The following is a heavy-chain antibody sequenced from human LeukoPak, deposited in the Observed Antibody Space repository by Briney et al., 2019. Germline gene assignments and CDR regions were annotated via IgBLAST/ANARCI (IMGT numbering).Heavy chain of an antibody. J-gene: IGHJ4*02. CDR3: AKENGYDILTGYPGD. Sequence: GGSLRLSCAASGFTFSSYGMHWVRQAPGRGLEWVAVISYDGSNKYYADSVKGRFTISRDNSKNTLYLQMNSLRAEDTAVYYCAKENGYDILTGYPGDWGQGTLVTVSS. CDR1: GFTFSSYG. D-gene: IGHD3-9*01. V-gene: IGHV3-30*18. CDR2: ISYDGSNK.